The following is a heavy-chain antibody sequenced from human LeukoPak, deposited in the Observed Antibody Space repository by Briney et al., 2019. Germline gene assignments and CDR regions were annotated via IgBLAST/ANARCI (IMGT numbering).Heavy chain of an antibody. J-gene: IGHJ6*03. CDR1: GGSFSGYY. CDR3: ARGTRGDYVYHRGNFRRMVYYYYMDV. D-gene: IGHD4-17*01. CDR2: IYYSGST. Sequence: SETLSLTCAVYGGSFSGYYWSWIRQPPGKGLEWIGYIYYSGSTNYNPSLKSRVTISVDTSKNQFSLKLSSVTAPDTAVYYCARGTRGDYVYHRGNFRRMVYYYYMDVWGKGTTVTVSS. V-gene: IGHV4-59*01.